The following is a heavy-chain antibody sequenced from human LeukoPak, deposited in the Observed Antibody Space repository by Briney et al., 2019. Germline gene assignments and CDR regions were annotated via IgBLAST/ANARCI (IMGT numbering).Heavy chain of an antibody. V-gene: IGHV1-2*02. CDR1: GYTFTGYY. J-gene: IGHJ4*02. Sequence: ASVKVSCKASGYTFTGYYMHWVRQAPGQGLEWMGWINPNSGGTNYAQKFQGRVTMTRDTSISTAYMELSGLRSDDTAVYYCARAIVVVPAAHDYWGQGTLVTVSS. CDR3: ARAIVVVPAAHDY. D-gene: IGHD2-2*01. CDR2: INPNSGGT.